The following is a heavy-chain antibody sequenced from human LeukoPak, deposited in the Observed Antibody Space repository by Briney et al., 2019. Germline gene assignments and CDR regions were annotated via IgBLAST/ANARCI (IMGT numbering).Heavy chain of an antibody. D-gene: IGHD6-19*01. CDR2: INHSGST. J-gene: IGHJ5*02. CDR3: ARQPHSSLNWFDP. CDR1: GGSFSGYY. Sequence: SETLSLTCAVYGGSFSGYYWSWIRQPPGKGLEWIGEINHSGSTNYNPSLKSRVTISVDTSKNQFSLKLSSVTAADTAVYYCARQPHSSLNWFDPWGQGTLVTVSS. V-gene: IGHV4-34*01.